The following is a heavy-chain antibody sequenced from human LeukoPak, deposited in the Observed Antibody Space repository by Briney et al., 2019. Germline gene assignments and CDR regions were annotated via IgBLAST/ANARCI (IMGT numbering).Heavy chain of an antibody. Sequence: ASVKVSCKASGGTFSSYAISWVRQAPGQGLEWMGRIIPIFGTANYAQKFQGRVTITTDESTSTAYMELSSLRSEDTAVYHCASPQRNWFDPWGQGTLVTVSS. CDR2: IIPIFGTA. V-gene: IGHV1-69*05. CDR3: ASPQRNWFDP. J-gene: IGHJ5*02. CDR1: GGTFSSYA.